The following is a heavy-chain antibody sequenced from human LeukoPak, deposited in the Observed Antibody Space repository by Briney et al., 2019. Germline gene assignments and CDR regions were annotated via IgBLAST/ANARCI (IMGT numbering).Heavy chain of an antibody. CDR1: GFTFSSYG. Sequence: PGGSLRLSCAASGFTFSSYGMHWVRQAPGKGLEGVAVISYDGSNKYYADSVKGRFTISRDNSTNTLYLQMNSLRAEDTAVYYCAKDQGITMIVVVFDIWGQGTMVTVSS. CDR3: AKDQGITMIVVVFDI. V-gene: IGHV3-30*18. J-gene: IGHJ3*02. D-gene: IGHD3-22*01. CDR2: ISYDGSNK.